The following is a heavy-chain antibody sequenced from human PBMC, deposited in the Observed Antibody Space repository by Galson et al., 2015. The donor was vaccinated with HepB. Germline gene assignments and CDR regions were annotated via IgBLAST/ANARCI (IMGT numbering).Heavy chain of an antibody. CDR2: TYYRSKWYN. Sequence: CAISGDSVSSNSAAWNWIRQSPSRGLEWLGRTYYRSKWYNDYAVSVKSRITINPDTSKNQFSLQLNSVTPEDTAVYYCARDSTHYYDSSGYYYEGWFDPWGQGTLVTVSS. V-gene: IGHV6-1*01. D-gene: IGHD3-22*01. J-gene: IGHJ5*02. CDR1: GDSVSSNSAA. CDR3: ARDSTHYYDSSGYYYEGWFDP.